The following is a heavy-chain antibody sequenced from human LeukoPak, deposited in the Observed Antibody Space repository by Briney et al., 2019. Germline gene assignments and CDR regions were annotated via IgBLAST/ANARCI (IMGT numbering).Heavy chain of an antibody. CDR2: TYYRSKWYN. CDR1: GASVSSNSAA. Sequence: SQTLSLTCAISGASVSSNSAAWNWIRQSPSRGLEWVGRTYYRSKWYNDYSVSVKSRITINPDTSKNQFSLQLNSVTPEDTAVYYCARGPNLAAALHDWGQGTLVTVYS. CDR3: ARGPNLAAALHD. D-gene: IGHD6-13*01. V-gene: IGHV6-1*01. J-gene: IGHJ4*02.